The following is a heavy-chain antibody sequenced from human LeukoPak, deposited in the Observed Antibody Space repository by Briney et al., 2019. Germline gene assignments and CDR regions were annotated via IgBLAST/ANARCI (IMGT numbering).Heavy chain of an antibody. CDR1: GFTFSSYG. Sequence: PGGSLRLSCAASGFTFSSYGMHWVRQAPGKGLEWVTFIRYDGSNKYYADSVKGRFTISRGNSKNTLYLHINSLRAEDTAVYYCVKDNPLDYWGQGTLVTVSS. D-gene: IGHD1-14*01. CDR2: IRYDGSNK. J-gene: IGHJ4*02. CDR3: VKDNPLDY. V-gene: IGHV3-30*02.